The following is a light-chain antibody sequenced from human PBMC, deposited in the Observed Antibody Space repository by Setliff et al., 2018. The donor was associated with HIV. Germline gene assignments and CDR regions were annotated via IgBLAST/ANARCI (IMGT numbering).Light chain of an antibody. Sequence: QSVLTQPPSVSGSPGQSFTISCTGTSSDVGSYNHVSWYQQPPGTVPKLMIYEVSNRPSGVPDRFSGSKSGNTASLTISGLQADDEADYYCSSYTSSSTYVFGTGTKVTVL. CDR1: SSDVGSYNH. CDR2: EVS. CDR3: SSYTSSSTYV. J-gene: IGLJ1*01. V-gene: IGLV2-18*02.